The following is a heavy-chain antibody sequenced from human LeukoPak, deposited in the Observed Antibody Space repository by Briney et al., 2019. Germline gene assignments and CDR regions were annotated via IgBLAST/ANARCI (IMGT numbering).Heavy chain of an antibody. V-gene: IGHV5-51*01. CDR1: GYLFATYW. J-gene: IGHJ4*02. Sequence: GASLKISCKGPGYLFATYWIAWVRPLPGKGLEWMGIIYPGDSDTRFSPSFQGQVTISADKSIRTAYLQWSSLKASDTAMYYCTRRMVSTEELDYWGQGTLVTVSS. D-gene: IGHD5/OR15-5a*01. CDR2: IYPGDSDT. CDR3: TRRMVSTEELDY.